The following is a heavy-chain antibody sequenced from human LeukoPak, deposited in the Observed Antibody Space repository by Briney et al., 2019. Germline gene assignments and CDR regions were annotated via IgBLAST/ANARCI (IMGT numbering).Heavy chain of an antibody. Sequence: GASVKVSCKASGYTFTSYGISWVRQAPGQGLEWMGWISAYNGNTNYAQKFQGRVTMTTDTSTSTAYMELRSLRSDDTAVYYCARPDYGGNRGAFDIWGQGTMVTVSS. CDR3: ARPDYGGNRGAFDI. CDR1: GYTFTSYG. D-gene: IGHD4-23*01. J-gene: IGHJ3*02. V-gene: IGHV1-18*01. CDR2: ISAYNGNT.